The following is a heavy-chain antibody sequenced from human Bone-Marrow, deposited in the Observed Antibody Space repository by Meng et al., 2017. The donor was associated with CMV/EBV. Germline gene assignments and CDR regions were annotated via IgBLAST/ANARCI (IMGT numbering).Heavy chain of an antibody. Sequence: GESLKISCVVSGFTVSSNYMSWVRQAPGKGLEWVSVLFSGGTTTYGDSVKGRFTISRDNSKNTLFLQMNSLRAEDTAVYYCVRWVVDVGGLDYWGQGVLVTFSS. V-gene: IGHV3-53*01. CDR3: VRWVVDVGGLDY. J-gene: IGHJ4*02. CDR1: GFTVSSNY. D-gene: IGHD2-15*01. CDR2: LFSGGTT.